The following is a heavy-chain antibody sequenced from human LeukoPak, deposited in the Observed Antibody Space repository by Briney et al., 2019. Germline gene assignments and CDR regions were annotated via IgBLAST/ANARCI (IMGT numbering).Heavy chain of an antibody. V-gene: IGHV3-7*01. D-gene: IGHD1-20*01. CDR3: ARIWYFGDNNWRYFDY. CDR1: GFTFDTHW. Sequence: GGSLRLSCAASGFTFDTHWMNWVRQAPGKGREWVANIRQDGGEKYFVVSVKGRFTISRDNAKNSLYLQMNSLRAEDTAIYYCARIWYFGDNNWRYFDYWGRGTLVTVSS. J-gene: IGHJ4*02. CDR2: IRQDGGEK.